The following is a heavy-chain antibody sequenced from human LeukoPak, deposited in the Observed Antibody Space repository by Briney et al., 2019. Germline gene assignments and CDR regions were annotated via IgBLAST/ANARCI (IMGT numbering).Heavy chain of an antibody. D-gene: IGHD6-13*01. CDR2: ISYDGSNK. J-gene: IGHJ3*02. V-gene: IGHV3-30-3*01. CDR1: AFTFSSYA. Sequence: GGSLRLSCAASAFTFSSYAMHWVRQAPGKGLEWVAVISYDGSNKYYADSVKGRFTISRDNSKNTLYLQMNSLRAEDTAVYYCTAAAPREDAFDIWGQGTMVTVSS. CDR3: TAAAPREDAFDI.